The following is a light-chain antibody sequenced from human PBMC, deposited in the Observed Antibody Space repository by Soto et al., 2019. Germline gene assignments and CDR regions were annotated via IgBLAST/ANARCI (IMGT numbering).Light chain of an antibody. CDR1: QSVGRS. J-gene: IGKJ4*01. CDR2: GAS. V-gene: IGKV3-15*01. Sequence: EIVMTQSPATLSVYPGERVTLSCRASQSVGRSLAWYQQKAGQAPRLLIYGASTRATGTPVRFSGSGSGTEFSLTISSLQSEDFVVYYCQQYEKWPLTFGGGTKVDIK. CDR3: QQYEKWPLT.